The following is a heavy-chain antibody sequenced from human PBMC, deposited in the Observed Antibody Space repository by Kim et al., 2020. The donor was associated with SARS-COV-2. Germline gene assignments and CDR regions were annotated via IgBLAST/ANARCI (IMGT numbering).Heavy chain of an antibody. Sequence: ASVKVSCKASGYTFTGYYMHWVRQAPGQGLEWMGWINPNSGGTNYAQKFQVWVTMTSDTSISTAYMELSRLRSDDTAVYYCARGSGVYYDILTGYYLMDYWGQGTLVTVSS. V-gene: IGHV1-2*04. CDR2: INPNSGGT. CDR1: GYTFTGYY. J-gene: IGHJ4*02. D-gene: IGHD3-9*01. CDR3: ARGSGVYYDILTGYYLMDY.